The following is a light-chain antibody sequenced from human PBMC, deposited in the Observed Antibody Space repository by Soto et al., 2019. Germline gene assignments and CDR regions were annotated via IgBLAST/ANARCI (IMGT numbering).Light chain of an antibody. CDR1: SSDVGAYNY. Sequence: QSALTQPRSVSGSPGQSVTISCTGTSSDVGAYNYVSWYQHYPGKAPKLMIYDVSKRPSGVPDRFSGSKSGNTASLTISGLQADDEGYYYCSSYTSRSTLYVFGTGTKLTVL. CDR3: SSYTSRSTLYV. CDR2: DVS. V-gene: IGLV2-11*01. J-gene: IGLJ1*01.